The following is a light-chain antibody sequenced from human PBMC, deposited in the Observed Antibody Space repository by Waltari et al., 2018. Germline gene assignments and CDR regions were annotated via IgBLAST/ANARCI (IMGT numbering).Light chain of an antibody. Sequence: IVLTQSPGTLSLTPGERATLSCRASQKVSLDYIAWYQQKPGQAPRLLIYDASKRVPGLPSRFYGSGSGTDFTLTISSLEPEDFAVNYCQQYAASRTFGQGTKVEI. CDR2: DAS. CDR1: QKVSLDY. CDR3: QQYAASRT. V-gene: IGKV3-20*01. J-gene: IGKJ1*01.